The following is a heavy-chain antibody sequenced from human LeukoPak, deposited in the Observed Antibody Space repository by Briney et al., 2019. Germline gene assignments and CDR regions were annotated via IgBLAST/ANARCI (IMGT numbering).Heavy chain of an antibody. CDR3: AREGVLLWFGEPTRYLDL. D-gene: IGHD3-10*01. CDR2: ISYDGSNK. Sequence: GGSLRLSCAASGFTFSSYAMHWVRQAPGKGLEWVAVISYDGSNKYYADSVKGRFTISRDNSKNTLYLQMNSLRAEDTAVYYCAREGVLLWFGEPTRYLDLWGRGTLVTVSS. V-gene: IGHV3-30*04. CDR1: GFTFSSYA. J-gene: IGHJ2*01.